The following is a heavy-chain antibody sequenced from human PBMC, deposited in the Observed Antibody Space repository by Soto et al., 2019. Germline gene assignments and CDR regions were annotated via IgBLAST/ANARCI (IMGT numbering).Heavy chain of an antibody. CDR2: INTYNGNT. V-gene: IGHV1-18*01. CDR1: GYTFTRYG. D-gene: IGHD3-16*01. J-gene: IGHJ6*02. CDR3: AMVDVYVTPSPQDV. Sequence: QVQLVQSGAEVKNPGASVKVSCKASGYTFTRYGIGWARQAPGQGLEWMGWINTYNGNTNYAQNVQGRVTLTTDTSTSTANVELRSLRSNDTPRYYCAMVDVYVTPSPQDVWGQGTTVIVAS.